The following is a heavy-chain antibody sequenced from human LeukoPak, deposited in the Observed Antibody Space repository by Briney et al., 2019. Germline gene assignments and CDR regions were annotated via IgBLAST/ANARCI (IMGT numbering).Heavy chain of an antibody. CDR2: IYGGGTT. Sequence: AGGSLRLSCVASGFTVSNNDMSWVRQAPGKGLEWVSRIYGGGTTYYADSVKGRFTISSDSSKNTVYLQMNSLRAEDTAVYYCARGPNYGDYGGQWGQGTLVTVSS. CDR1: GFTVSNND. CDR3: ARGPNYGDYGGQ. D-gene: IGHD4-17*01. V-gene: IGHV3-53*01. J-gene: IGHJ4*02.